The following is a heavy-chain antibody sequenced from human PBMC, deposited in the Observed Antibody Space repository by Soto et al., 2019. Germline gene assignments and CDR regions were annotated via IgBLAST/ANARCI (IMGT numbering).Heavy chain of an antibody. J-gene: IGHJ3*02. Sequence: QVQLVQSGAEVKKPGSSVKVSCKASGGTFSSYAISWVRQAPGQGLEWMGGIIPIFGTANYAQKFQGRVTITADKSTSTAYMELSSLSSEDTAVYYCARSPITMILVVRGAFDIWGQGTMVTVSS. CDR3: ARSPITMILVVRGAFDI. V-gene: IGHV1-69*06. CDR2: IIPIFGTA. CDR1: GGTFSSYA. D-gene: IGHD3-22*01.